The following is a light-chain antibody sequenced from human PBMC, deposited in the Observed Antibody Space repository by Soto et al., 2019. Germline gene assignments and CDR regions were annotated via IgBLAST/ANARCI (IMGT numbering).Light chain of an antibody. CDR3: SSYTSSRAYV. CDR1: SSDVGGYNY. CDR2: EVS. J-gene: IGLJ1*01. V-gene: IGLV2-14*01. Sequence: QSVLTPPASVSGSPGQSITISCTGTSSDVGGYNYVSWYQQQSGKAPKLMIHEVSNRPSGVSSRFSGSKSGNTASLTISGLQAEDEADCYCSSYTSSRAYVFGSGTKGTVL.